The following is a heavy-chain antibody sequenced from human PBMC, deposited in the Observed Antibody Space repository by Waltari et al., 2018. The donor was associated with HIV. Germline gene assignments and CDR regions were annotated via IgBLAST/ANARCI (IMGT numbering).Heavy chain of an antibody. CDR3: ARDHYYDSSGYYSYFDS. D-gene: IGHD3-22*01. V-gene: IGHV1-18*01. CDR2: ISAYNGNI. J-gene: IGHJ4*02. Sequence: QVQLVQSGAEVKKPGASVKVSCKASGYTFTSYGISWVRQAPGQGLEWMGWISAYNGNINYAQNLQGRVTMTTDTSTSTAYMELRNLRSDDTAVYYCARDHYYDSSGYYSYFDSWGQGTLVTVSS. CDR1: GYTFTSYG.